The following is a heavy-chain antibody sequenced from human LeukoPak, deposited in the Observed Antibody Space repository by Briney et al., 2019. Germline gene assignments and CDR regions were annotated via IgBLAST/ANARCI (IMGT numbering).Heavy chain of an antibody. J-gene: IGHJ4*02. CDR3: ARERGTSVTAMVGGHFYY. V-gene: IGHV3-33*01. CDR2: IWCDGSNR. CDR1: GFTFRGNG. Sequence: GRSLRLSCAASGFTFRGNGMHWVRQAPGKGLEWVATIWCDGSNRYYADSVKGRFTISRDNSKNTLFLQMNSLTAEDTAVYYRARERGTSVTAMVGGHFYYWGPGNLVTVSS. D-gene: IGHD5-18*01.